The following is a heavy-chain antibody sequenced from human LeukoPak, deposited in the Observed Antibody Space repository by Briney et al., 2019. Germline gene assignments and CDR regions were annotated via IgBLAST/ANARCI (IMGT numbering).Heavy chain of an antibody. D-gene: IGHD6-19*01. CDR2: IRYDGSNK. CDR3: AKDGITAVAGGVDAFDI. J-gene: IGHJ3*02. CDR1: GVTFSSYG. V-gene: IGHV3-30*02. Sequence: GGSLRLSCAASGVTFSSYGMHWVRQAPAKGLEWVAFIRYDGSNKYYADSVKGRFTISRDNSKNTLYLQMNSLRAEDTAVYYCAKDGITAVAGGVDAFDIWGQGTMVTVSS.